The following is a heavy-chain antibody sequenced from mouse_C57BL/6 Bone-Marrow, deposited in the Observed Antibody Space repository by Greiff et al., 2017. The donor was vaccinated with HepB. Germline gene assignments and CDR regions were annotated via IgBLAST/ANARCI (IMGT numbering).Heavy chain of an antibody. CDR1: GYSFTGYY. CDR3: ARITTVVATDYFDY. J-gene: IGHJ2*01. V-gene: IGHV1-42*01. CDR2: INPSTGGT. Sequence: EVQLQESGPELVKPGASVKISCKASGYSFTGYYMNWVKQSPEKSLEWIGEINPSTGGTTYNQKFKAKATLTVDKSSSTAYMQLKSLTSEDSAVYYCARITTVVATDYFDYWGQGTTLTVSS. D-gene: IGHD1-1*01.